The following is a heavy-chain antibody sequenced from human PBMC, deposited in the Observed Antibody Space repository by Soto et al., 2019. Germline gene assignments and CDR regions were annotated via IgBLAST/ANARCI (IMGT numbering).Heavy chain of an antibody. J-gene: IGHJ6*02. Sequence: QVQLKQSGPGLVKPSGTLSLTCFVSVDSIHTTFCWCWVRQAPEMGLEWIGEIYHTGGKRYMPSLRRPITRSVDTSKNLFALKLISVNVEDTDVYYWARAVSCTTANGWDDFHDYNIDGWGQGTEVTVSS. CDR2: IYHTGGK. V-gene: IGHV4-4*02. D-gene: IGHD2-8*01. CDR3: ARAVSCTTANGWDDFHDYNIDG. CDR1: VDSIHTTFC.